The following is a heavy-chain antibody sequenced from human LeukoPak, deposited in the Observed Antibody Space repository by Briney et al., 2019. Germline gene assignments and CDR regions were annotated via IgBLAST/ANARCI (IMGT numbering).Heavy chain of an antibody. CDR3: ASSIQDSSSWSSLDY. CDR2: IYHSGST. CDR1: GGSISSSNW. V-gene: IGHV4-4*02. Sequence: PSETLSLTCAVSGGSISSSNWWSWVRQPPGKGLEWIGEIYHSGSTNYNPSLKSRVTISVDKSKNQFSLKLSSVTAADTAVYYCASSIQDSSSWSSLDYWGQGTLVTVSS. J-gene: IGHJ4*02. D-gene: IGHD6-13*01.